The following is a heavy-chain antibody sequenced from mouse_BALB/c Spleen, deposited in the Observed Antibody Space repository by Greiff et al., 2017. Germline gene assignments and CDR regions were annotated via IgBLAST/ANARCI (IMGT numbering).Heavy chain of an antibody. Sequence: QVQLQQSGAELAKPGASVKMSCKASGYTFTSYWMHWVKQRPGQGLEWIGYINPSTGYTEYNQKFKDKATLTADKSSSTAYMQLSSLTSEDSAVYYCARVSTMNYAMDYWGQGTSVTVSS. V-gene: IGHV1-7*01. CDR1: GYTFTSYW. CDR3: ARVSTMNYAMDY. J-gene: IGHJ4*01. D-gene: IGHD2-4*01. CDR2: INPSTGYT.